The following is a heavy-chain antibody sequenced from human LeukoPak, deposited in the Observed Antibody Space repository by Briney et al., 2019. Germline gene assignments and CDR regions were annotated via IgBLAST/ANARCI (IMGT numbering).Heavy chain of an antibody. V-gene: IGHV4-39*07. J-gene: IGHJ4*02. Sequence: SETLSLTCTVSGGSISSSSYYWGWIRQPPGKGLEWIGSIYYSGSTYYNPSLKSRVTISVDTSKNQFSLKLSSVTAADAAVYYCARGLPRLLRTYSGSYSRFDYWGQGTLVTVSS. CDR3: ARGLPRLLRTYSGSYSRFDY. CDR2: IYYSGST. D-gene: IGHD1-26*01. CDR1: GGSISSSSYY.